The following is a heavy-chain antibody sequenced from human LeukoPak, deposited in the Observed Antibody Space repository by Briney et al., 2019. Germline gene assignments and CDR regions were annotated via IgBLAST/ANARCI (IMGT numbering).Heavy chain of an antibody. CDR1: GFTFSKYW. D-gene: IGHD2-2*01. Sequence: GGSLRLSCAASGFTFSKYWMSWVRQAPGKGLEWVVNMKYDGIEKYYMDSVRGRFTIARDNAKNSLFLQMNSLRAEDTAVYYCARDLVTVPSGDWFDPWGQGTLVTVSA. CDR2: MKYDGIEK. V-gene: IGHV3-7*01. J-gene: IGHJ5*02. CDR3: ARDLVTVPSGDWFDP.